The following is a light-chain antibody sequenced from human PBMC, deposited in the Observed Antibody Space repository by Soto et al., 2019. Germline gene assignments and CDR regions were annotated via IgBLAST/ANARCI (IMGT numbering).Light chain of an antibody. CDR2: GAS. Sequence: EIVMTQSQVTLSASPGERATLSCRASQTVSTNLAWYQQRPGQAPRPLIYGASTRVTGIPPRFSGSGSGTDFTLTISSLQSEDFAVYFCQQYTNWPQNFGQGTKLEIK. CDR3: QQYTNWPQN. J-gene: IGKJ2*01. V-gene: IGKV3-15*01. CDR1: QTVSTN.